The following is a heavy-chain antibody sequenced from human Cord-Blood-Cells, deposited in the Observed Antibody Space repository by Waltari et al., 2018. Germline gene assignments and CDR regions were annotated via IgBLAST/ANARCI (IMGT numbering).Heavy chain of an antibody. D-gene: IGHD3-22*01. Sequence: QVQLVQSGAEVKKPGASVKVSCKASGYTFTSYAMHWVRQAPAQRLEWMGWINAGNGNTKYSQKFQGRVTITRDTSASTAYMELSSLRSEDTAVYYCARDYYDSSGYYLYYFDYWGQGTLVTVSS. V-gene: IGHV1-3*01. CDR3: ARDYYDSSGYYLYYFDY. CDR2: INAGNGNT. CDR1: GYTFTSYA. J-gene: IGHJ4*02.